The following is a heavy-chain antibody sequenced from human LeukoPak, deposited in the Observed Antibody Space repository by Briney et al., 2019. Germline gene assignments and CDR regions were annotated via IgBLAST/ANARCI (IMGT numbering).Heavy chain of an antibody. D-gene: IGHD3-10*01. CDR2: INHSGII. CDR3: ARGLVVYYYGSGSHNWFDP. CDR1: GGSFTGYY. Sequence: SETLSLTCAVYGGSFTGYYWSWIRQPPRKGLEWSGEINHSGIINYNPSLKSRVTISVDTSKNQFSLKLSSVTAADTAVYYCARGLVVYYYGSGSHNWFDPWGQGTLVTVSS. J-gene: IGHJ5*02. V-gene: IGHV4-34*01.